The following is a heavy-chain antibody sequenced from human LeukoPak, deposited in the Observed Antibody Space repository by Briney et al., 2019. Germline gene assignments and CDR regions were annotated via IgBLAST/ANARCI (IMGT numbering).Heavy chain of an antibody. Sequence: PGGSLRLSCAASGFTFSSYGMSWVRQAPGKGLEWVSAISGSGGTTYYADSVKGRFTISRDNAKNSLYLQMNSLRAEDTAVYYCAELGITMIGGVWGKGTTVTISS. J-gene: IGHJ6*04. V-gene: IGHV3-23*01. CDR2: ISGSGGTT. CDR3: AELGITMIGGV. CDR1: GFTFSSYG. D-gene: IGHD3-10*02.